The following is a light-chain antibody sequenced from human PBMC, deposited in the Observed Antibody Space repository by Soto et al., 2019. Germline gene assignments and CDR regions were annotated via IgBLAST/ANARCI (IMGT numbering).Light chain of an antibody. CDR3: QSYDSSLSAVV. CDR1: RTNIGAAFD. V-gene: IGLV1-40*01. J-gene: IGLJ2*01. Sequence: QSVLTQPPSVSGAPGQRGTIACTGSRTNIGAAFDVHWYQQLPGTAPKLLIYANTIRPSGVPDRYSASKSGTSASLAITGLQAEDEADYYCQSYDSSLSAVVFGGGTKLTVL. CDR2: ANT.